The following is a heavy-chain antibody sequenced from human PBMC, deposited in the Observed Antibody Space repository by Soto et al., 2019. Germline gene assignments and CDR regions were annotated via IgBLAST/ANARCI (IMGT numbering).Heavy chain of an antibody. CDR2: IYSGGST. CDR3: ARDRRVGEDGSYYGMDV. V-gene: IGHV3-53*04. D-gene: IGHD3-10*01. CDR1: GFTVSSNY. Sequence: EVQLVESGGGLVQPGGSLRLSCAASGFTVSSNYMSWVRQAPGKGLEWVSVIYSGGSTYYADSVKGRFTISRHNSKNTLYRQMNSLRAEDTAVYYCARDRRVGEDGSYYGMDVWGQGTTVTVSS. J-gene: IGHJ6*02.